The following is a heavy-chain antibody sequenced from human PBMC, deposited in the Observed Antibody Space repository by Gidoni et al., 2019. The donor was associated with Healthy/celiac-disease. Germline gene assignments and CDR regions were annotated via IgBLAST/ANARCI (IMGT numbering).Heavy chain of an antibody. Sequence: QVQLKESGPGLVKPAGTLSLTCAVPGGSISSSNWWSWVRQPPGKGLEWIGEIYHSGSTNYNPSLKSRVTISVYKSKNQFSLKLSSVTAADTAVYYCARVRRDSYRVHYFDYWGQGTLVTVSS. V-gene: IGHV4-4*02. CDR3: ARVRRDSYRVHYFDY. CDR1: GGSISSSNW. D-gene: IGHD1-26*01. J-gene: IGHJ4*02. CDR2: IYHSGST.